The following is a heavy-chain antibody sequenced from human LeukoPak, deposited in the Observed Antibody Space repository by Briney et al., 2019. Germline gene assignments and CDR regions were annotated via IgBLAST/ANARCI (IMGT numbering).Heavy chain of an antibody. Sequence: SQTLSLTCTVSGGSISSGGYYWSWIRQHPGKGLEWIGYIYYSGSTYYNPSLKSRVTISVDTSKNQFSLKLSSVTAADTAVYYCARDPDQSNSSGYYHLNWYFDLWGRGTLVTVSP. D-gene: IGHD3-22*01. CDR3: ARDPDQSNSSGYYHLNWYFDL. CDR2: IYYSGST. V-gene: IGHV4-31*03. J-gene: IGHJ2*01. CDR1: GGSISSGGYY.